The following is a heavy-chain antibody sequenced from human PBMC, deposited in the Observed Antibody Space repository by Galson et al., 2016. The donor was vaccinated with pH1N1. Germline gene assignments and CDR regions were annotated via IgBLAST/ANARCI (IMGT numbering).Heavy chain of an antibody. D-gene: IGHD3-10*01. V-gene: IGHV4-39*02. CDR2: INHSGST. J-gene: IGHJ5*02. Sequence: SETLSLTCTVSGGSISSSSYYWSWIRQPPGKGLEWIGEINHSGSTNYNPSLKSRVTISVDTSKNHFSLKLTSVTAADTAVYYCASENSFGELGTWFDPWGQVTLVTVSS. CDR3: ASENSFGELGTWFDP. CDR1: GGSISSSSYY.